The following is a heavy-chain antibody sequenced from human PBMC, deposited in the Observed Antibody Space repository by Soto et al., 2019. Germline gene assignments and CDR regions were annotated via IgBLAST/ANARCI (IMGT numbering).Heavy chain of an antibody. CDR1: GYTFTSYG. J-gene: IGHJ3*02. Sequence: ASVKVSCKASGYTFTSYGISWVRQAPGQGLEWMGWISAYNGNTNYAQKLQGRVTMTTDTSTSTAYMELRSLRSDDTAVYYCARAIVVVTAAIRPAFDICGQGTMVTV. V-gene: IGHV1-18*01. CDR3: ARAIVVVTAAIRPAFDI. D-gene: IGHD2-2*02. CDR2: ISAYNGNT.